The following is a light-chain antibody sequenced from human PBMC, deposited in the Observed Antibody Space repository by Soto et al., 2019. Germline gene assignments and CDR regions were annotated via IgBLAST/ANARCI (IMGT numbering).Light chain of an antibody. CDR1: QSISSW. CDR2: DAS. V-gene: IGKV1-5*01. J-gene: IGKJ1*01. CDR3: QQYNSYST. Sequence: DIQMTQSPSTLSASVGDRVTITCRASQSISSWLAWYQQKPGKAPKLLIYDASSLESGVPSRFRGSGSGTEFTLTIRSLQPDDFATYYCQQYNSYSTFGQGTKGEIK.